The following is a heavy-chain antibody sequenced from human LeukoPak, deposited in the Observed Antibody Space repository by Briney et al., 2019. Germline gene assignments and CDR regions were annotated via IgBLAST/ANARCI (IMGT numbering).Heavy chain of an antibody. V-gene: IGHV4-30-2*01. J-gene: IGHJ4*02. CDR2: IYHSGST. Sequence: SETLSLTCAVSGGSISSGGYSWSWIRQPPGQGLEWIGYIYHSGSTYYNPSLKSRVTISVDRSKNQFSLKLSSVTAADTAVYYCARARAGRITIFGVAHPGHFDYWGQGTLVTVSS. CDR3: ARARAGRITIFGVAHPGHFDY. D-gene: IGHD3-3*01. CDR1: GGSISSGGYS.